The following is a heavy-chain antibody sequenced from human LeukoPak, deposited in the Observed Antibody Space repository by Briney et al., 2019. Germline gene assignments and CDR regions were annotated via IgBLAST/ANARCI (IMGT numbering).Heavy chain of an antibody. V-gene: IGHV4-34*01. CDR3: ARGQVVPAAGGWFDP. J-gene: IGHJ5*02. D-gene: IGHD2-2*01. CDR2: INHSGST. Sequence: SETLSLTCAVYGRSFSGYYWSWIRQPPGKGLEWIGEINHSGSTNYNPSLKSRVTISVDTSKNQFSLKLSSVTAADTAVYYCARGQVVPAAGGWFDPWGQGTLVTVSS. CDR1: GRSFSGYY.